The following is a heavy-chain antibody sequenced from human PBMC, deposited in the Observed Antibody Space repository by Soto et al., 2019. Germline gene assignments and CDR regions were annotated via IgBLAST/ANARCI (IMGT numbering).Heavy chain of an antibody. CDR3: AVVFSFLEGHYSYYTVF. J-gene: IGHJ6*03. V-gene: IGHV1-69*02. Sequence: SVKVSCKASGGTFSSYTISWVRQAPGQRLEWMGRIIPILGIANYAQKFQGRVTITADKSTSTAYMELSSLRSEDTAVYYCAVVFSFLEGHYSYYTVFWGKAITVNVFS. CDR2: IIPILGIA. D-gene: IGHD2-8*02. CDR1: GGTFSSYT.